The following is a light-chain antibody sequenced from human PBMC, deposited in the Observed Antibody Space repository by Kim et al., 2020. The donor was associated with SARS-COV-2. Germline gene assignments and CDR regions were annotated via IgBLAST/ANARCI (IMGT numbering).Light chain of an antibody. CDR2: GAS. Sequence: IVLTQSPGTLSLSPGERATLSCRASQSVSSSYLAWNRQRPGQSPSLLIYGASRRATGIPDRFSGSGSGTDFTLTITRLEPEDFAVYYCQQYGSSPWTFGQGTKVDIK. J-gene: IGKJ1*01. CDR1: QSVSSSY. V-gene: IGKV3-20*01. CDR3: QQYGSSPWT.